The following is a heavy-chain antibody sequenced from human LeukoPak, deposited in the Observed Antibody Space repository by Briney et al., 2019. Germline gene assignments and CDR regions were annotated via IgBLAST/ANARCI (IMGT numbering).Heavy chain of an antibody. CDR1: VYTFTVSY. J-gene: IGHJ4*02. V-gene: IGHV1-2*02. D-gene: IGHD3-3*01. CDR2: INPNSGGS. Sequence: ASVTVSFKGSVYTFTVSYMHWVRQAPRQGLEWVGWINPNSGGSNYAQKFLGRVIMIRETSIRTPYTELIRLRSDDTPVLYRARGSGMILEWLVTFDYWGQGTLVTVSS. CDR3: ARGSGMILEWLVTFDY.